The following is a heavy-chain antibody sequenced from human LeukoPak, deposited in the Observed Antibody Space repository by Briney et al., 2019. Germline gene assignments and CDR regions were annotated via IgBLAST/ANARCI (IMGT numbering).Heavy chain of an antibody. J-gene: IGHJ6*02. V-gene: IGHV3-7*01. D-gene: IGHD1-26*01. Sequence: GGSPRLSCAASGFTFSTRWMSWVRQAPGKGLEWVANINEDGSEKNYVESLKGRFTISRDNAKNSLYLQMSSLRAEDTALYYCARELGSYEGGYYGMDVWGQGTTVTVSS. CDR2: INEDGSEK. CDR3: ARELGSYEGGYYGMDV. CDR1: GFTFSTRW.